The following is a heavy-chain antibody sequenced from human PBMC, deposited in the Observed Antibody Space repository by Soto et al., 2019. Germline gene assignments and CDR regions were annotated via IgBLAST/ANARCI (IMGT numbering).Heavy chain of an antibody. V-gene: IGHV5-51*01. D-gene: IGHD1-26*01. CDR2: IYPLYSDI. CDR1: GYSFPNYW. CDR3: ATLRNLPGAPVLN. Sequence: GESLKISCKASGYSFPNYWIFWVRQMPVKGLEFMGTIYPLYSDIRCSPSFQGQVSISSYNSVSSSYVLWSSQQASDTAMYYFATLRNLPGAPVLNWGQGVMVTVSS. J-gene: IGHJ4*02.